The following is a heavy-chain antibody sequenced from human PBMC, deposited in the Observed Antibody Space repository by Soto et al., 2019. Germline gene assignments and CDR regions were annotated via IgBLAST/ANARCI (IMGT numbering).Heavy chain of an antibody. CDR3: AAVPVLRFLKWLPAYFDY. Sequence: GASLKGSCKTAGFVFTSYAVQWVRKAREQRLEWIGWLVVGSGNTHYAQHFQERVTLTRDMSTGTAYMELSSLRSEDTAVYYCAAVPVLRFLKWLPAYFDYWGQGTLVTVSS. CDR2: LVVGSGNT. V-gene: IGHV1-58*01. D-gene: IGHD3-3*01. CDR1: GFVFTSYA. J-gene: IGHJ4*02.